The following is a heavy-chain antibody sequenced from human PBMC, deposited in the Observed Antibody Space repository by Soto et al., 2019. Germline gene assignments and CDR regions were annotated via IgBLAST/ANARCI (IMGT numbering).Heavy chain of an antibody. D-gene: IGHD3-16*02. Sequence: GGSLRLSCAASGFTFSSYAMHWVRQAPGKGLEWVAVISYDGSNKYYADSVKGRFTISRDNSKNTLYLQMNSLRAEDTAVYYCARVGGGELVLYFDYWGQGTLVTVSS. CDR2: ISYDGSNK. V-gene: IGHV3-30-3*01. CDR1: GFTFSSYA. CDR3: ARVGGGELVLYFDY. J-gene: IGHJ4*02.